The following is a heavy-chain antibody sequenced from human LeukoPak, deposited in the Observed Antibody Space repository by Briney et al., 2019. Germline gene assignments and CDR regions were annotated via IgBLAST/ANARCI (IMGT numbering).Heavy chain of an antibody. CDR2: ISSSSSTI. CDR1: GFTFSSYS. V-gene: IGHV3-48*01. Sequence: GGSLRLSCAASGFTFSSYSMNWVRQAPGEGLEWVSYISSSSSTIYYADSVKGRFTISRDNAKSSLYLQMNSLRAEDTAVYYCARDSDPLVDYWGQGTLVTVSS. CDR3: ARDSDPLVDY. J-gene: IGHJ4*02. D-gene: IGHD6-6*01.